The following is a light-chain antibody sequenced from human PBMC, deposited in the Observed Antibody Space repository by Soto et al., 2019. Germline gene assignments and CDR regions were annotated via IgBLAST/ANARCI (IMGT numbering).Light chain of an antibody. CDR2: AAS. V-gene: IGKV1-5*01. J-gene: IGKJ4*01. CDR3: QQYADSPLT. Sequence: DIQMTQSPSTLSASVGDRVTITCRASQSISIWLAWYQQKPGKAPKLLIYAASTLQSGVPSRFSGSGSGTDFTLTVSRLEPEDFAVYYCQQYADSPLTFGGGTKVDIK. CDR1: QSISIW.